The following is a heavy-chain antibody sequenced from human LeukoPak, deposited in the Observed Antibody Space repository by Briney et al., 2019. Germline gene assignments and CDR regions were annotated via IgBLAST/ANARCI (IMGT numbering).Heavy chain of an antibody. CDR3: ARSYGYSSSWYGSDWFDP. CDR2: ISHSGST. V-gene: IGHV4-38-2*02. CDR1: GYSISSGYY. D-gene: IGHD6-13*01. J-gene: IGHJ5*02. Sequence: PSETLSLTCSVSGYSISSGYYWGWIRQPPGKGLEWIGSISHSGSTHYNPSLKSRVTISVDTSKNQFSLKLSSVTAADTAVYYCARSYGYSSSWYGSDWFDPWGQGTLVTVSS.